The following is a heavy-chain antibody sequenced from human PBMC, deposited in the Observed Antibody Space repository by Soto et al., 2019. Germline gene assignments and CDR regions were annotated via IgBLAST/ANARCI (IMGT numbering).Heavy chain of an antibody. Sequence: EVQLVESGGGLVQPGGSLRLSCVASGFTFSSYWMHWVRQAPGKGLVWVSSISNDGSSIYADPVKGRFTISRDNAKNTLYLHMNSLRAEDTAVYYCARLPNKSPQNWGQGTLVIVSP. CDR2: ISNDGSS. CDR3: ARLPNKSPQN. CDR1: GFTFSSYW. V-gene: IGHV3-74*01. J-gene: IGHJ1*01.